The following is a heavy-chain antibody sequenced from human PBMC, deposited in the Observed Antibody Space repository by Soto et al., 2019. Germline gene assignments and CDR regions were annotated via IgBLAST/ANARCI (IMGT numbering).Heavy chain of an antibody. J-gene: IGHJ6*02. D-gene: IGHD4-17*01. CDR2: IIPIFGTA. Sequence: VQLVQSGAEVKKPGSSVKVSCKASGGTFSSYAISWVRQAPGQGLEWMGGIIPIFGTANYAQKFQGRVTITADESTSTAYMELSSLRSEDTAVYYCARARLTTVTTTNYYCYGMDVWGQGTTVTVSS. V-gene: IGHV1-69*01. CDR1: GGTFSSYA. CDR3: ARARLTTVTTTNYYCYGMDV.